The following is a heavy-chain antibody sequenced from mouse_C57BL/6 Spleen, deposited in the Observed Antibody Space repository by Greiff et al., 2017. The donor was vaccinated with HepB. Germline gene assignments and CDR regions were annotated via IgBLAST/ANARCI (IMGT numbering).Heavy chain of an antibody. J-gene: IGHJ1*03. V-gene: IGHV5-17*01. CDR3: ARTGGSSYYWYFDV. Sequence: EVKVVESGGGLVKPGGSLKLSCAASGFTFSDYGMHWVRQAPEKGLEWVAYISSGSSTIYYADTVKGRFTISRDNAKNTLFLQMTSLRSEDTAMYYCARTGGSSYYWYFDVWGTGTTVTVSS. CDR1: GFTFSDYG. CDR2: ISSGSSTI. D-gene: IGHD1-1*01.